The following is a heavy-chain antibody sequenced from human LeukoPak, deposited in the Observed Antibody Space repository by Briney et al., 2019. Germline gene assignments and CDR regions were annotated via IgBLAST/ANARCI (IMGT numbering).Heavy chain of an antibody. CDR1: GFTFSSYA. D-gene: IGHD6-19*01. CDR2: ISGSGGST. J-gene: IGHJ4*02. CDR3: AKYDWGQWLVD. V-gene: IGHV3-23*01. Sequence: GGSLRLSCAASGFTFSSYAMSRVRQAPGKGLEWVSAISGSGGSTYYADSVKGRFTISRDNSKNTLYLQMNSLRAEDTAVYYCAKYDWGQWLVDWGQGTLVTVSS.